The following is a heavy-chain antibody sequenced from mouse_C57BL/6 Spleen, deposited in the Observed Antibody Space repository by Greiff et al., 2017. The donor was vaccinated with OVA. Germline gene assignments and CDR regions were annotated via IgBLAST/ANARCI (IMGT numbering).Heavy chain of an antibody. Sequence: EVQLQESGPGLVKPSQSLSLTCSVTGYSITSGYYWNWIRQFPGNKLEWMGYISYDGSNNYNPSLKNRISITRDTSKNQFFLKLNSVTTEDTATYYCASLYDYPVAYWGQGTLVTVSA. V-gene: IGHV3-6*01. CDR2: ISYDGSN. CDR1: GYSITSGYY. J-gene: IGHJ3*01. CDR3: ASLYDYPVAY. D-gene: IGHD2-4*01.